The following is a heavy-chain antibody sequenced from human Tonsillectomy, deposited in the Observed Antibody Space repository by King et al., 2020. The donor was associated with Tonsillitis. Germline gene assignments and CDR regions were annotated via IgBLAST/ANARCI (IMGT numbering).Heavy chain of an antibody. CDR2: ISWNSGSI. J-gene: IGHJ3*02. CDR1: GFTFDDYA. Sequence: VQLVESGGGLVQPGRSLRLSCAASGFTFDDYAMHWVRQAPGKGLEWVSGISWNSGSIGYADSVKGRFTISRDNAKNSLYLQMNSLRAEDTALYYCAGDAVASYCSSTSCYAFDTWGQGTMVTVSS. D-gene: IGHD2-2*01. CDR3: AGDAVASYCSSTSCYAFDT. V-gene: IGHV3-9*01.